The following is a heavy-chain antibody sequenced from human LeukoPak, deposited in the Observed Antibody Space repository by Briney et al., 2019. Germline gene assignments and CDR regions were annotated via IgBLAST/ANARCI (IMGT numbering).Heavy chain of an antibody. V-gene: IGHV1-2*02. D-gene: IGHD6-19*01. CDR2: INPNSGGT. J-gene: IGHJ4*02. CDR1: GYTFTSSG. Sequence: ASVKVSCKASGYTFTSSGINWVRQAPGQGLEWMGWINPNSGGTNYAQKFQGRVTMTRDSSISTAYMELNRLTSDDTAVYYCARGEAVASHDYWGQGTLVTVSS. CDR3: ARGEAVASHDY.